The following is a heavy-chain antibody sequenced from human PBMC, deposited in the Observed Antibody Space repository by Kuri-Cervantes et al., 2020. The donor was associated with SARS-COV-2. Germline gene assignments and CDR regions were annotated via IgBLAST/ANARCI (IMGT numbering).Heavy chain of an antibody. V-gene: IGHV2-5*08. CDR3: AHRGYYDSSGSLDY. J-gene: IGHJ4*02. D-gene: IGHD3-22*01. Sequence: SWIRQPPGKALEWLALIYWDDDKRYSPSLKSRLTITKDTSKNQVVLTMTNMDPVDTATYYCAHRGYYDSSGSLDYWGQGTLVTVSS. CDR2: IYWDDDK.